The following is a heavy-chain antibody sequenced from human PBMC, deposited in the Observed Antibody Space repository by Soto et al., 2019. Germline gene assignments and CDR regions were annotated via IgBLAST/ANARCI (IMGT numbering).Heavy chain of an antibody. Sequence: EASVKVSCKASGYTFTSYYIHWVRQAPGQGLEWMGIINPSGGSTSYAQKFQGRVTMTRDTSTSTVYMELSSLRSEDTAVYYCARDHSGCKYDYWGQGTLVTGSA. CDR3: ARDHSGCKYDY. J-gene: IGHJ4*02. CDR2: INPSGGST. D-gene: IGHD6-19*01. CDR1: GYTFTSYY. V-gene: IGHV1-46*01.